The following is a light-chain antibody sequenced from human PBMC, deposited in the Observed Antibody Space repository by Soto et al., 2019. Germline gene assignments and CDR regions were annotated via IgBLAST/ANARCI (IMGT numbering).Light chain of an antibody. V-gene: IGKV1-5*01. CDR2: DAS. Sequence: RASESINGWLACYQQKPGKAPKILIYDASKLERGVPSRLSGSGSGAEFTLTISGLDPPALPTYHSKKYRSHPLRFGPGTKGDIK. CDR1: ESINGW. CDR3: KKYRSHPLR. J-gene: IGKJ1*01.